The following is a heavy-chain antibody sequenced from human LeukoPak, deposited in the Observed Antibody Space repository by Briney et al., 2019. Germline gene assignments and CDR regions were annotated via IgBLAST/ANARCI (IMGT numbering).Heavy chain of an antibody. CDR3: ARGYDFWSGDIN. CDR2: IYYTGNT. CDR1: GGSISSYY. D-gene: IGHD3-3*01. Sequence: PSEXLSLTCTVSGGSISSYYWSWLRQPPGKGLEGIGYIYYTGNTNYNPSLTSRGTISVDTSKNQLSLKLSSVTAADTAVYYCARGYDFWSGDINWGQGTLVTVSS. V-gene: IGHV4-59*01. J-gene: IGHJ4*02.